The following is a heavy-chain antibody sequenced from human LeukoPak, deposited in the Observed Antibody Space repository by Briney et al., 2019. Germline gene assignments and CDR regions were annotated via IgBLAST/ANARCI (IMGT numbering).Heavy chain of an antibody. CDR1: GGSFSGYY. D-gene: IGHD4-17*01. CDR3: ARGGVSGDYAGAYYFDY. Sequence: SETLSLTCAVYGGSFSGYYWSWIRQPPGKGLEWIGEINHSGSTNYNPSLKSRVTISVDTSKSQFSLKLSSVTAADTAVYYCARGGVSGDYAGAYYFDYWGQGTLVTVSS. CDR2: INHSGST. V-gene: IGHV4-34*01. J-gene: IGHJ4*02.